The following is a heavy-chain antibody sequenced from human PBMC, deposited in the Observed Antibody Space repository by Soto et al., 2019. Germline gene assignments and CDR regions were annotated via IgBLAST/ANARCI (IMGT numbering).Heavy chain of an antibody. D-gene: IGHD3-9*01. CDR2: MYYSGST. V-gene: IGHV4-30-4*01. J-gene: IGHJ3*01. CDR1: GGSISSGDCY. Sequence: SETLSLTCTVSGGSISSGDCYWSWIRQPPGKGLEWIGFMYYSGSTYYNPSLKSRVTISVDTSKSQFSLKLSSVTAADTAIYYCASLNFDILTGYYAFDLWGQGTMVT. CDR3: ASLNFDILTGYYAFDL.